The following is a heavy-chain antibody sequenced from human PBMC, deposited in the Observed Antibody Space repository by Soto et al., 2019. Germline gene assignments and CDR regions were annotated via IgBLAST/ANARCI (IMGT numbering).Heavy chain of an antibody. CDR3: ARQIYDSDTGPNFQYYFDA. D-gene: IGHD3-22*01. CDR2: IDPSDSQT. Sequence: PGESLKISCKGSGYSFAGYWITWVRQKPGKGLEWMGRIDPSDSQTYYSPSFRGHVTISVTKSITTVFLQWSSLRASDTAMYYCARQIYDSDTGPNFQYYFDAWGQGPPVTGSA. J-gene: IGHJ4*02. CDR1: GYSFAGYW. V-gene: IGHV5-10-1*01.